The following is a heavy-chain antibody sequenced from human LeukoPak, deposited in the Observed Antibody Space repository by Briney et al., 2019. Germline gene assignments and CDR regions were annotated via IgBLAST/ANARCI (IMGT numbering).Heavy chain of an antibody. Sequence: PGAALQIFCKGSGCYFISYWNGWGRQLPGKGLEWMGIIYTGDSDTRYSTSFQGQVTISAKKSTSTAYLQWSSLKASDTAMYYCARQLEDYDILPGYYRVFDYWGQGTLVTVSS. CDR3: ARQLEDYDILPGYYRVFDY. D-gene: IGHD3-9*01. J-gene: IGHJ4*02. CDR1: GCYFISYW. CDR2: IYTGDSDT. V-gene: IGHV5-51*01.